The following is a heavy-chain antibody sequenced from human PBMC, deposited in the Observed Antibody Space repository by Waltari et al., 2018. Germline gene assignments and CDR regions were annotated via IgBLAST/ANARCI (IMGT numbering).Heavy chain of an antibody. CDR1: GGTFSSYA. CDR3: ARGSITMVRGVTYYYYGMDV. Sequence: QVQLVQSGAEVKKPGSSVKVSCKASGGTFSSYAISWVGQPPGQGLGWMGGIIPILGTANYAQKFQGRVTITADESTSTAYMELSSLRSEDTAVYYCARGSITMVRGVTYYYYGMDVWGQGTTVTVSS. V-gene: IGHV1-69*01. CDR2: IIPILGTA. D-gene: IGHD3-10*01. J-gene: IGHJ6*02.